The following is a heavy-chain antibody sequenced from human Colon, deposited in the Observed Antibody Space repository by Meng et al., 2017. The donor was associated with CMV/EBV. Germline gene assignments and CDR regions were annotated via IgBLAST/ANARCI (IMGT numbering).Heavy chain of an antibody. V-gene: IGHV4-4*07. J-gene: IGHJ2*01. CDR2: MYTSGST. CDR3: AKEAPGGNYWYFDI. Sequence: VKVPEAGPGLGKPSETLFLSCNVSGGSITSYYWSWIRQPAGRGLEWSGRMYTSGSTNYNPSLKSRVTMSVDTSKKQFSLKLSSVTDADTAMYYCAKEAPGGNYWYFDIWGRGTLVTVSS. D-gene: IGHD1-26*01. CDR1: GGSITSYY.